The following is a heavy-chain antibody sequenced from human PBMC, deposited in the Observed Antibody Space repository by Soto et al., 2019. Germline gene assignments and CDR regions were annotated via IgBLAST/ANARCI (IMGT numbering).Heavy chain of an antibody. CDR3: ARIISRGNFGP. CDR1: GFTFTSHW. J-gene: IGHJ5*02. CDR2: INQDGNEK. V-gene: IGHV3-7*01. D-gene: IGHD3-10*01. Sequence: GGSLRLSCEAPGFTFTSHWMIWVRQAPGKGLEWVASINQDGNEKYHVDSVMGRFTISRDNAKNSLFLQMNSLTVEDTAVYHCARIISRGNFGPWGQGTQVTVSS.